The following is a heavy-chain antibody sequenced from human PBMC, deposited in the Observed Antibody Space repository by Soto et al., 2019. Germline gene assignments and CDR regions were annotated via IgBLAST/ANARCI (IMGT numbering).Heavy chain of an antibody. CDR2: INAGNGNT. D-gene: IGHD3-10*01. J-gene: IGHJ6*03. Sequence: ASVKVSCKASGYTFTSYAMHWVRQAPGQRLEWMGWINAGNGNTKYSQKFQGRVTITRDTSASTAYMELSSLRSEDTAVYYCARAWDTMVRGVYYMDVWGKGTTVTVSS. CDR3: ARAWDTMVRGVYYMDV. CDR1: GYTFTSYA. V-gene: IGHV1-3*01.